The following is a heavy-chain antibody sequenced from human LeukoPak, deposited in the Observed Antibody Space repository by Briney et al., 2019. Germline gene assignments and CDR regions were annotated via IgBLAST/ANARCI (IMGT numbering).Heavy chain of an antibody. J-gene: IGHJ4*02. Sequence: GGSLRLSCAVSGFTFSSYALSWVRQAPGKGLEWVSAISGSGGSTYYADSVKGRFTISRDNSKNTLYLQMKSLRAEDTAVYYCAKDGGNHQFDYWGQGTLVTVSS. V-gene: IGHV3-23*01. CDR3: AKDGGNHQFDY. CDR2: ISGSGGST. CDR1: GFTFSSYA. D-gene: IGHD1-14*01.